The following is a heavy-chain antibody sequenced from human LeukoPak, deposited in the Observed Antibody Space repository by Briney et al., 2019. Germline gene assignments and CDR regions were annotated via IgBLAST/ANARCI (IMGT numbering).Heavy chain of an antibody. V-gene: IGHV1-8*03. CDR1: GYTFTSYD. CDR3: ARTLFCSGGSCYSDAFDI. CDR2: MNPNSGNT. Sequence: GASVKVSCKASGYTFTSYDINWVRQATGQGLEWMGWMNPNSGNTGYAQKFQGRVTITRNTSISTAYMELSSLRSEDTVVYYCARTLFCSGGSCYSDAFDIWGQGTMVTVSS. J-gene: IGHJ3*02. D-gene: IGHD2-15*01.